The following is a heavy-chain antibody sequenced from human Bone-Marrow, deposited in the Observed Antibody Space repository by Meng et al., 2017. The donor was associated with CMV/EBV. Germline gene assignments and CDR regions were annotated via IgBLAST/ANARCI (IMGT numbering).Heavy chain of an antibody. CDR3: AAGTGRSDFDY. CDR2: IKSKSDGGTI. D-gene: IGHD1-1*01. J-gene: IGHJ4*02. V-gene: IGHV3-15*01. Sequence: GGSLRLSCAASGFTFSSYSMNWVRRVPGKGLEWVGRIKSKSDGGTIDYGAPVKGRFTISRDDSKDTVYLQMNSLQSEDTALYYCAAGTGRSDFDYWGQGTLVTVSS. CDR1: GFTFSSYS.